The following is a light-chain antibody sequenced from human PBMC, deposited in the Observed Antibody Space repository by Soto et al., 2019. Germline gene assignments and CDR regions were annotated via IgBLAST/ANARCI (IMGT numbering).Light chain of an antibody. V-gene: IGLV1-40*01. CDR1: SPNIGAGYD. CDR3: QSHDSSLHASV. CDR2: GNT. J-gene: IGLJ1*01. Sequence: QSVLTQPPSVSGAPGQRVTISCTGSSPNIGAGYDVHWYLQLPGTAPKLLIYGNTNRPSGVPDRFSGSKSGSSASLAITGLQAEDEADYYCQSHDSSLHASVFGTGTKVTVL.